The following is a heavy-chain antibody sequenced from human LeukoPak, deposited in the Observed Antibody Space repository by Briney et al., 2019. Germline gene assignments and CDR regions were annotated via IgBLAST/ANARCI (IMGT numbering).Heavy chain of an antibody. D-gene: IGHD1-26*01. J-gene: IGHJ4*02. CDR2: ISLSGRT. Sequence: SETLSLTCDVSGGSISRTNWWSWVRQSPGQGLEWIGEISLSGRTNYNPSLQSRVTMSLDESKNQLSLDLASVTAADTAVYYCSRESGAFSPFGYWGQGTLVAVHS. V-gene: IGHV4-4*02. CDR3: SRESGAFSPFGY. CDR1: GGSISRTNW.